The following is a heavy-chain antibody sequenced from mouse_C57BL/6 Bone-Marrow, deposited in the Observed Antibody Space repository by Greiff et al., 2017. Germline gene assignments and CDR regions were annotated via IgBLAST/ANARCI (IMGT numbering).Heavy chain of an antibody. CDR2: ISGSGGNT. D-gene: IGHD1-1*01. Sequence: EVKLMESGGGLVKPGGSLKLSCAASGFTFSSYTMSWVRQTPEKRLQWVAAISGSGGNTYYPDSVKGRFTISRDNDKNILYLQMSSLRSEDTALYYCSRQVTTVLATKYFDVWGTGTTVTVSS. J-gene: IGHJ1*03. V-gene: IGHV5-9*01. CDR3: SRQVTTVLATKYFDV. CDR1: GFTFSSYT.